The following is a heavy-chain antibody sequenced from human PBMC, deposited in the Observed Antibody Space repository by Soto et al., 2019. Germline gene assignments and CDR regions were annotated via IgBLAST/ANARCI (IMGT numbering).Heavy chain of an antibody. D-gene: IGHD3-10*01. Sequence: QVHLVESGGGVVHPGRSLRLSCAASGFTFSDYAIHWVRQAPGKGLEWVAVISFDGSNKYFADSVKGRFTISRDNSKDTLYLQMNSLRAEDTALYYCARDSFTMARGGHFYFYGMDVWGQGTTVIVSS. CDR1: GFTFSDYA. J-gene: IGHJ6*02. CDR2: ISFDGSNK. V-gene: IGHV3-30-3*01. CDR3: ARDSFTMARGGHFYFYGMDV.